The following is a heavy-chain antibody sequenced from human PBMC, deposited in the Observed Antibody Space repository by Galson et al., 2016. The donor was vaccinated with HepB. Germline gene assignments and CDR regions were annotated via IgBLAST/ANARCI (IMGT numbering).Heavy chain of an antibody. V-gene: IGHV1-3*04. D-gene: IGHD2-8*01. Sequence: SVKVSCKASGYSFTNYAIHWVRQAPGQRFEWMGWINTVTGYTKYSQKLQDRVTISNDTSATTAYMELSGLRSEDTAIYYCARALARGVLIATIGYWGPGTPVTVSS. CDR2: INTVTGYT. CDR3: ARALARGVLIATIGY. J-gene: IGHJ4*02. CDR1: GYSFTNYA.